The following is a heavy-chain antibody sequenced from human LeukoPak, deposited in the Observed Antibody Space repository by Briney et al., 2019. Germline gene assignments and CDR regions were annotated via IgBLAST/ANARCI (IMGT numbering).Heavy chain of an antibody. D-gene: IGHD6-13*01. J-gene: IGHJ6*02. Sequence: GASVKVSCKASGYTFTGYYMHWVRQAPGQGLEWMGWINPNSGGTNYAQKFQGRVTMTRDTSISTAYMELSRLRSDDTTVYYCASPAAAGINYGMDVWGQGTTVTVSS. CDR1: GYTFTGYY. CDR3: ASPAAAGINYGMDV. CDR2: INPNSGGT. V-gene: IGHV1-2*02.